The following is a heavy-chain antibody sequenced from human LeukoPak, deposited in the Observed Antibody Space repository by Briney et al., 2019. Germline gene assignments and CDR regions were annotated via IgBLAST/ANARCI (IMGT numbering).Heavy chain of an antibody. Sequence: PGRSLRLSCTTSGFTFGDYGFNWVRQAPGKGPEWVGRVKSKASGGTIDYAAPVKGRFTISRDDSNNVLYLQMNSLKTEDTGVYYCTKDRPYSGSRNFDYWGQGTLVTVSS. J-gene: IGHJ4*02. CDR1: GFTFGDYG. V-gene: IGHV3-15*01. CDR2: VKSKASGGTI. D-gene: IGHD1-26*01. CDR3: TKDRPYSGSRNFDY.